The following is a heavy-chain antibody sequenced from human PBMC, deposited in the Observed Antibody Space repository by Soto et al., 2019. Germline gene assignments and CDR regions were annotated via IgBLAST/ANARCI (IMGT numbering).Heavy chain of an antibody. V-gene: IGHV1-2*02. CDR1: GYTLTGYY. D-gene: IGHD6-19*01. Sequence: ASVKVSCKASGYTLTGYYMHWVRQAPGQGLEWMGWINPNSGGTNYAQKFQGGVTMTRDMSISTAYMELSRLRSDDTAVYYCAIRAVAGIVLDYWGQGTLVTVSS. J-gene: IGHJ4*02. CDR3: AIRAVAGIVLDY. CDR2: INPNSGGT.